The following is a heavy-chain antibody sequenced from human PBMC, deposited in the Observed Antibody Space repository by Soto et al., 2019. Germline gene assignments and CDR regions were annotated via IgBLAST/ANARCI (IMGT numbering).Heavy chain of an antibody. CDR3: ASEFYDSSGSYYFDY. D-gene: IGHD3-22*01. CDR1: GYTFTSYG. J-gene: IGHJ4*02. V-gene: IGHV1-18*01. Sequence: GASVKVSCKASGYTFTSYGISWVRQAPGQGLEWMGWISAYNGNTNYAQKLQGRVTMTTDTSTSTAYMELRSLRSDDTAVYYCASEFYDSSGSYYFDYWGQGTLVTVSS. CDR2: ISAYNGNT.